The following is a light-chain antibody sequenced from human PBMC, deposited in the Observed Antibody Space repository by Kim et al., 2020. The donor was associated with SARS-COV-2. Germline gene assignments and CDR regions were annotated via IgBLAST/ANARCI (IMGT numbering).Light chain of an antibody. J-gene: IGLJ2*01. V-gene: IGLV6-57*03. CDR3: QSYDSSNHVV. Sequence: KAVTLARTRTGGSMATNYGQWYQERPGSAPTTVIYEDNQRPSGVPDRFSGSIDSSSNSASLTISGLKTEDEADYYCQSYDSSNHVVFGGGTQLTVL. CDR1: GGSMATNY. CDR2: EDN.